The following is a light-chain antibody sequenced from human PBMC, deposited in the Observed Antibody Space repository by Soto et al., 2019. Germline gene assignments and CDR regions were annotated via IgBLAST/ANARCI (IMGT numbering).Light chain of an antibody. J-gene: IGLJ2*01. V-gene: IGLV2-8*01. CDR3: SSFARGDNPHVL. CDR2: EVT. CDR1: SSDVAGSDY. Sequence: QSALTQPLSASGSPGQSVTISCTGTSSDVAGSDYVSWYQQHPGKAPKLIIYEVTKRPAGVPDRFSGSKSGNTASLTVSGLQADDESYYYCSSFARGDNPHVLFGGGTKLTVL.